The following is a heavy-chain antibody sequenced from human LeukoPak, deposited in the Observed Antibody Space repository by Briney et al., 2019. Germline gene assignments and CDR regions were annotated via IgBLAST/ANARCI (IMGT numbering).Heavy chain of an antibody. CDR3: AKDSSSWSTGTMDV. J-gene: IGHJ6*02. CDR2: ISWNSGSI. Sequence: GGSLRLSCAASGCTFDDYAMHWVRQAPGKGLEWVSGISWNSGSIGYADSVKGRFTISRDNAKNSLYLQMNSLRAEDTALYYCAKDSSSWSTGTMDVWGQGTTVTVSS. D-gene: IGHD6-13*01. CDR1: GCTFDDYA. V-gene: IGHV3-9*01.